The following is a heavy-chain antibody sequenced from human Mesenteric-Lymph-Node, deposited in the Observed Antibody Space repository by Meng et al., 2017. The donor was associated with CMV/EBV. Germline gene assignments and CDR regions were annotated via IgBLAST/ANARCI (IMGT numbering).Heavy chain of an antibody. CDR3: AREPSVGATRDAFDI. J-gene: IGHJ3*02. CDR1: GYSISSGYY. CDR2: IYHSGST. V-gene: IGHV4-38-2*02. Sequence: GSLSPTCTVSGYSISSGYYWGWIRQPPGKGLEWIGSIYHSGSTYYNPSLKSRVTISVDTSKNQFSLKLSSVTAADTAVYYCAREPSVGATRDAFDIWGQGTMVTVSS. D-gene: IGHD1-26*01.